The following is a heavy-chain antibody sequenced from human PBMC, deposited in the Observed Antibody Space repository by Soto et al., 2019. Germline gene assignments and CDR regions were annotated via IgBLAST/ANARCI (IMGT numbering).Heavy chain of an antibody. V-gene: IGHV1-69*01. CDR2: IIPIFGTA. D-gene: IGHD3-22*01. CDR1: GGTFSSYA. CDR3: ARVNPADSSGYYSHFDY. Sequence: QVQLVQSGAEVKKPGSSVKVSCKASGGTFSSYAISWVRQAPGQGLEWMGGIIPIFGTANYAQKFQGRVTITADESTSTAYMELSSLRSEDTAVYYCARVNPADSSGYYSHFDYWGQGTLVTVYS. J-gene: IGHJ4*02.